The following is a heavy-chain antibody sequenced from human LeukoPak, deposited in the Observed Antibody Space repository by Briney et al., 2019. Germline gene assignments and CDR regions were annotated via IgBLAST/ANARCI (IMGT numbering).Heavy chain of an antibody. CDR3: ARVPYGIAAAGTPPPRAPWFDP. CDR2: IYYSGST. J-gene: IGHJ5*02. Sequence: PSETLSLTCTVSGGSISSYYWSWIRQPPGKGLEWIGYIYYSGSTNYNPSLKSRVTISVDTSKNQFSLKLSSVTAADTAVYYCARVPYGIAAAGTPPPRAPWFDPGGQGTLVTVSS. V-gene: IGHV4-59*01. D-gene: IGHD6-13*01. CDR1: GGSISSYY.